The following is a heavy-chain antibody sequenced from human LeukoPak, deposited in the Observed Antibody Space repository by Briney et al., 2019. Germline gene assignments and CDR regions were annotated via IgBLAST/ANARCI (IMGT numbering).Heavy chain of an antibody. D-gene: IGHD3-10*01. J-gene: IGHJ4*02. CDR3: ARVHLVRGVIDY. V-gene: IGHV3-11*01. CDR2: ISNSGSSI. CDR1: VFTFSDYY. Sequence: GGSLRLSCAASVFTFSDYYMSWIRQAPWKGLEWVSYISNSGSSIYYADSVKGRFTISRDNAKNSLYLQMNSLRAEDTAVYYCARVHLVRGVIDYWGQGTLVTVSS.